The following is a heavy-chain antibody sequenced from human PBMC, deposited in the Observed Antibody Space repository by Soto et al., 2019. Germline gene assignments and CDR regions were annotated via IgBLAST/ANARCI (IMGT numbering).Heavy chain of an antibody. J-gene: IGHJ4*02. Sequence: SETLSLTCTVSGGSTSSDNYWSWVLQPPGKGLEWIGHIYYSGNTNYNPSLKSRVTISVDTSKNQFSLKLSSVTAADTAVYYCARGRFIAAAGRLDYWGQGTLVTVSS. V-gene: IGHV4-59*01. CDR2: IYYSGNT. CDR3: ARGRFIAAAGRLDY. D-gene: IGHD6-13*01. CDR1: GGSTSSDNY.